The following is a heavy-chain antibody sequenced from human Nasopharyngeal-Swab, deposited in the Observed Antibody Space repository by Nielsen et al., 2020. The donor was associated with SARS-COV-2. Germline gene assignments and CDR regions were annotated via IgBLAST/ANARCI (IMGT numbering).Heavy chain of an antibody. J-gene: IGHJ6*02. CDR3: ARGGYSGYDPLGMDV. V-gene: IGHV3-30*03. Sequence: WIRQPPGKGLEWVAVISYDGSNKYYADSVKGRFTISRDNSKNTLYLQMNSLRAEDTAVYYCARGGYSGYDPLGMDVWAKGPRSPSP. D-gene: IGHD5-12*01. CDR2: ISYDGSNK.